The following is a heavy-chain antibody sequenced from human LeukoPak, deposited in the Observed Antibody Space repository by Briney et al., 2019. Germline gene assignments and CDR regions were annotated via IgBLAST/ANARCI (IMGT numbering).Heavy chain of an antibody. Sequence: GGSLRLACALAWFTVRSHYIGCVRQAPGKGLEWVSSIYSGGSTFYADSVKGRFTISRDNSKNTLYLQMNSLRAEDTAVYYCAREARPENYYDSSGSLEDWGQGTLVTVSS. J-gene: IGHJ4*02. V-gene: IGHV3-53*01. CDR1: WFTVRSHY. D-gene: IGHD3-22*01. CDR3: AREARPENYYDSSGSLED. CDR2: IYSGGST.